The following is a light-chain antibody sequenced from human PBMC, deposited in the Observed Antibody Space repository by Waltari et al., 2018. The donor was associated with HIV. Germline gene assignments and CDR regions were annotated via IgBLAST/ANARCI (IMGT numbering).Light chain of an antibody. V-gene: IGLV2-8*01. CDR3: ASHAGSKDV. Sequence: QSALTQPPSASGSPGQSVTISCTGTSSDIGAYNYVSWFQQHPGKAPKLMIFDVSKRPSAGPDRFSGTKSGNTASRTVSGLQAEDEADYYCASHAGSKDVFGGGTKLTVL. CDR1: SSDIGAYNY. J-gene: IGLJ2*01. CDR2: DVS.